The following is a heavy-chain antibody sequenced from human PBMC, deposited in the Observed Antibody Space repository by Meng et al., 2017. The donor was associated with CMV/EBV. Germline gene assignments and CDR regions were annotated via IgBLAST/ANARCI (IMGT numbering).Heavy chain of an antibody. Sequence: GSLRLSCAVYGGSFSGYYWSWIRQPPGKGLEWIGEINHSGSTNYNPSLKSRVTISVDTSKNQFSLKLSPVTAADTAVYYCARGEGEHFDWLFGYYFDYWGQGTLVTVSS. CDR1: GGSFSGYY. J-gene: IGHJ4*02. CDR2: INHSGST. D-gene: IGHD3-9*01. V-gene: IGHV4-34*01. CDR3: ARGEGEHFDWLFGYYFDY.